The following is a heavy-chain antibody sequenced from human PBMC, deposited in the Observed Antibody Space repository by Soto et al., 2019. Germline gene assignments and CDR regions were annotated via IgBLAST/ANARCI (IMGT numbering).Heavy chain of an antibody. CDR3: ASSLAAAGYYYYYGMDV. V-gene: IGHV1-2*02. J-gene: IGHJ6*02. Sequence: ASVKVSCKASGYTFTGYYMHWVRQAPGQGLEWMGWINPNRGGTNYAQKFQGRVTMARDTSISTAYMELSRLRSDDTAVYYCASSLAAAGYYYYYGMDVWRQGTTVTVSS. CDR2: INPNRGGT. D-gene: IGHD6-13*01. CDR1: GYTFTGYY.